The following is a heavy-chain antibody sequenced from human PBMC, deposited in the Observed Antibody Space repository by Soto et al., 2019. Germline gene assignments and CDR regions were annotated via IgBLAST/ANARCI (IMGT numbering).Heavy chain of an antibody. Sequence: QLQLQESGPGLVKPSETLSLTCTVSGGSISSSSYYWGWIRQPPGKGLEWIGSIYYSGSTYYNPSLKSRVTISVDTSKNQFSLKLSSVTAADTAVYYCASSGWWYFDYWGQGTLSPSPQ. J-gene: IGHJ4*02. CDR1: GGSISSSSYY. CDR3: ASSGWWYFDY. V-gene: IGHV4-39*01. CDR2: IYYSGST. D-gene: IGHD6-19*01.